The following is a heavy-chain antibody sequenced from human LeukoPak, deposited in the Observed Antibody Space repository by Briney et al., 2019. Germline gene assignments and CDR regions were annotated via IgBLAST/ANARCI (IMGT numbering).Heavy chain of an antibody. D-gene: IGHD6-19*01. CDR2: ISWDGGST. J-gene: IGHJ6*03. V-gene: IGHV3-43D*04. Sequence: LPGGSLRLSCAASGFTFDDYAMHWVRQAPGKGLEWVSLISWDGGSTYYADSVKGRLTISRDNSKNSLYLQMNSLRAEDTALYYCAKDSNTYSSGWYTGYYYMDVWGKGTTVTVSS. CDR3: AKDSNTYSSGWYTGYYYMDV. CDR1: GFTFDDYA.